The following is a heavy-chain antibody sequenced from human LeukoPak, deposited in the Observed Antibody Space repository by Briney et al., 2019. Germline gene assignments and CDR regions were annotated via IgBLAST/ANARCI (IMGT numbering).Heavy chain of an antibody. J-gene: IGHJ2*01. CDR3: ARALGIAARGGYFDL. CDR2: IKQDGSEK. Sequence: PGGSLRLSCAASGFTFSSYWMSWVRQAPGKGLEWVANIKQDGSEKYYVDSVKGRFTISRDNAKNSLYLQMNSLRAEDTAVYYCARALGIAARGGYFDLWGRGTLVTVSS. CDR1: GFTFSSYW. D-gene: IGHD6-13*01. V-gene: IGHV3-7*01.